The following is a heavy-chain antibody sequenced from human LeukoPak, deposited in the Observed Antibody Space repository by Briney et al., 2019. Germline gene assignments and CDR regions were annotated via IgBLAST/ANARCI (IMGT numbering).Heavy chain of an antibody. CDR3: VKDPFYGGNPLYYFHY. CDR2: ITGDGDRT. D-gene: IGHD4-23*01. Sequence: PGGSLRLSCSVSGFTFSFYAMHWVRQAPGKGPECVAVITGDGDRTYYADAVKGRFTISRDNSKNTLYLQMNGLRADDTAIYYCVKDPFYGGNPLYYFHYWGQGTLVTVSS. CDR1: GFTFSFYA. V-gene: IGHV3-64D*06. J-gene: IGHJ4*02.